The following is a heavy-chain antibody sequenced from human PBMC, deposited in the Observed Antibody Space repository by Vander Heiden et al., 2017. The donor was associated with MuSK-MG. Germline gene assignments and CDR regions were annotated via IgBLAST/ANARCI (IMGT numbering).Heavy chain of an antibody. D-gene: IGHD3-9*01. CDR1: GGTFSSYA. CDR2: IIPIFGTA. CDR3: ARVIAGSGYSPPRYYFDY. V-gene: IGHV1-69*14. Sequence: QVQLVQSGAEVKKPGSSVKVSCKASGGTFSSYAISWVRQAPGQGLEWMGGIIPIFGTANYAQKFQGRVTITADKSTSTAYRELSSLRSEDTAVYYCARVIAGSGYSPPRYYFDYWGHGTLVTVSS. J-gene: IGHJ4*01.